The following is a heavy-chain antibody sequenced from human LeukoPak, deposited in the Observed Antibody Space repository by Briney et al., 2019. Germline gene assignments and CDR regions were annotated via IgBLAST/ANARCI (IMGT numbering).Heavy chain of an antibody. CDR1: GFTLSSYE. D-gene: IGHD4-17*01. J-gene: IGHJ6*03. V-gene: IGHV3-23*01. CDR3: AKGAVTTWYYYYYMDV. CDR2: TDYDGGSG. Sequence: PGGSLRLSCTVSGFTLSSYEMSWIRQAPGKGLEWVSSTDYDGGSGHYADSVKGRFTISRDNSNNTLFLHLNSLRGEDTAVYYCAKGAVTTWYYYYYMDVWGKGTTVTVSS.